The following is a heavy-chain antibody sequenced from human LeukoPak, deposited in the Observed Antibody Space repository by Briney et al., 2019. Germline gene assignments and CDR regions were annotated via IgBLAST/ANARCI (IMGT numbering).Heavy chain of an antibody. D-gene: IGHD3-10*01. Sequence: ASVKVSCKAFGYTFTSYGISWVRQAPGQGLEWMGWISTNSGNTDYAQKLQGRITMTTDTSTSTAYMELRSLRSDDTAVYYCARDMPSYYYGSGKNLWGQGTLVTVSA. V-gene: IGHV1-18*01. CDR2: ISTNSGNT. CDR1: GYTFTSYG. J-gene: IGHJ5*02. CDR3: ARDMPSYYYGSGKNL.